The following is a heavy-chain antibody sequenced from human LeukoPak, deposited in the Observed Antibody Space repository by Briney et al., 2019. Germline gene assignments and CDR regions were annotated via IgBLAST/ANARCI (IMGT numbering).Heavy chain of an antibody. J-gene: IGHJ4*02. D-gene: IGHD2-2*01. V-gene: IGHV4-39*01. CDR1: GGSISSSSYF. CDR3: ARVCNSTSCFLDH. Sequence: SETLSLTCTVSGGSISSSSYFWGWIRQPPGKGLEWIGTMYYSGSTYYNPSLKSRVTISVDTSKNQFSLKLSSVTAADTAVYYCARVCNSTSCFLDHWGQGTLVTVSS. CDR2: MYYSGST.